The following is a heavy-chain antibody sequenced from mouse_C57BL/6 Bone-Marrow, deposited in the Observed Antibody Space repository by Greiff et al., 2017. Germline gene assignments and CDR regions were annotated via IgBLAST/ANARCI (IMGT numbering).Heavy chain of an antibody. CDR3: TRVGYYDYYFDY. J-gene: IGHJ2*01. Sequence: EVKLVESGAGLVKPGGSLKLSCAASGFTFSSYAMSWVRQTPEKRLEWVAYISSGGDYIYYADTVKGRFTISRDNARNTLYLQMSSLKSEDTAMYYCTRVGYYDYYFDYWGQGTTLTVSS. V-gene: IGHV5-9-1*02. CDR1: GFTFSSYA. D-gene: IGHD2-4*01. CDR2: ISSGGDYI.